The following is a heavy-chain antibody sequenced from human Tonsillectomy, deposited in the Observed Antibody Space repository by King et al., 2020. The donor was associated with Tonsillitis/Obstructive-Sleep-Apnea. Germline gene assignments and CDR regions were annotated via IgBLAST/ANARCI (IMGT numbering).Heavy chain of an antibody. J-gene: IGHJ6*02. Sequence: VQLVESGAEVKTPGESLRISCKGSRYSFTSYWISWVRQMPGKGLEWVGRIDPSDSYTKYSPSFQGHVTISADKSIGTAYLQWSSLKASDTAMYYCARQGMDVWGQGTTVTVSS. CDR3: ARQGMDV. CDR1: RYSFTSYW. V-gene: IGHV5-10-1*03. CDR2: IDPSDSYT.